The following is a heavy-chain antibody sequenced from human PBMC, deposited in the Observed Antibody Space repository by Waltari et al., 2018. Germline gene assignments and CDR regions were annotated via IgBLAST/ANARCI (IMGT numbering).Heavy chain of an antibody. CDR3: ARDFHENVMDV. CDR2: ISSWSPTI. J-gene: IGHJ6*02. V-gene: IGHV3-48*04. Sequence: EVQLVESGGGLVQPGGSLRLSCAASGFTFRTYSMNWVRQAPGKGLEWVSSISSWSPTIYYADSVKGRFTISRDNAKNSLYLQMNSLRAEDTAVYYCARDFHENVMDVWGQGTTVTVSS. CDR1: GFTFRTYS.